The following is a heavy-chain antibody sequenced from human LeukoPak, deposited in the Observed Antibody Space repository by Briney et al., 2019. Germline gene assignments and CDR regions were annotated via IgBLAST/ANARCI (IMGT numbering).Heavy chain of an antibody. CDR2: ISNHNGNT. CDR3: ARDLNSEDGSGSSYDY. Sequence: ASVKVSCKTSGFTFSAYGIAWVRQAPGHGPEWMGWISNHNGNTKYAQKFQDRITVTTETSTGTASMELSSLRSEDTAVYYCARDLNSEDGSGSSYDYWGQGTLVTVSS. CDR1: GFTFSAYG. D-gene: IGHD3-10*01. V-gene: IGHV1-18*04. J-gene: IGHJ4*02.